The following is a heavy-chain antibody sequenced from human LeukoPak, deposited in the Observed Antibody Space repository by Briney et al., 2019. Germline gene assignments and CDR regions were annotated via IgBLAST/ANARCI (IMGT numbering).Heavy chain of an antibody. V-gene: IGHV1-2*02. CDR1: GYTFTGYY. CDR3: ARSDDCSSTSCYTSIAAAGKIDY. D-gene: IGHD2-2*02. J-gene: IGHJ4*02. Sequence: ASVKVSCKASGYTFTGYYMHWVRQAPGQGLEWMGWINPNSGGTNYAQKCQGRVTMTRDTSISTAYMELSRLRSDDTAVYYCARSDDCSSTSCYTSIAAAGKIDYWGQGTLVTVSS. CDR2: INPNSGGT.